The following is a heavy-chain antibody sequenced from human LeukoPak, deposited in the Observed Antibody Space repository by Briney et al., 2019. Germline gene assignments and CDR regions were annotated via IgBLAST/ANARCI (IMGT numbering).Heavy chain of an antibody. CDR3: ARTRDGPFAY. V-gene: IGHV3-48*04. CDR2: ISSSGSTI. CDR1: GFTFSSYS. Sequence: GGSLRLSCAASGFTFSSYSMNWVRQAPGKGLEWVSYISSSGSTIYYADSVKGRFTISRDNAKNSLYLQTNSLRVEDTAVYYCARTRDGPFAYWGQGTLVTVSS. J-gene: IGHJ4*02. D-gene: IGHD5-24*01.